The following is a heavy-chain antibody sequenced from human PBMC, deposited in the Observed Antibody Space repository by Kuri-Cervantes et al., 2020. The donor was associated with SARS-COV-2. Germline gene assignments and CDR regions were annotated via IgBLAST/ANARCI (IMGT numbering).Heavy chain of an antibody. CDR1: GGSFSGYY. CDR3: ARGTGDLDY. J-gene: IGHJ4*02. CDR2: INHSGST. D-gene: IGHD7-27*01. V-gene: IGHV4-34*01. Sequence: SETLSLTCAVYGGSFSGYYWSWICQPPGKGLEWIGEINHSGSTNYNPSLKSRVTISVDTSKNQFSLKLSSVTAADTAVYYCARGTGDLDYWGQGTLVTVSS.